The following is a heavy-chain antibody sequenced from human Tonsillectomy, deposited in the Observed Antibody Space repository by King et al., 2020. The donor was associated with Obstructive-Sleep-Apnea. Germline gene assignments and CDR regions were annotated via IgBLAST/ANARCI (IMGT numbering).Heavy chain of an antibody. D-gene: IGHD2-21*02. CDR1: GCTFSSYA. V-gene: IGHV1-69*01. CDR2: IIPIFGTA. J-gene: IGHJ3*01. Sequence: VQLVESGAEVKKPGSSVKVSCKASGCTFSSYAISWVRQAPGQGLEWMGGIIPIFGTANYAQKFQGRVTITADESTSTAYMELSSLRSEDTAVYYCARDPTYCGGDCYSNWGQGTMVTVSS. CDR3: ARDPTYCGGDCYSN.